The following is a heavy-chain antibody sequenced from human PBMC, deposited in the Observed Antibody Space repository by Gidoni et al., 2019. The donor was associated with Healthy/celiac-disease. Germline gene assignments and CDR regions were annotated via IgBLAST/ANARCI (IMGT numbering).Heavy chain of an antibody. D-gene: IGHD1-26*01. CDR1: GFTFSSYW. CDR2: INSDGSST. V-gene: IGHV3-74*01. J-gene: IGHJ4*02. CDR3: ASIIPPIVGATTGNGVVDY. Sequence: EVQLVESGGGLVQPGGSLRLSCAASGFTFSSYWMHWVRQAPGKGLVWVSRINSDGSSTSYADSVKGRFTISRDNAKNTLYLQMNSLRAEDTAVYYCASIIPPIVGATTGNGVVDYWGQGTLVTVSS.